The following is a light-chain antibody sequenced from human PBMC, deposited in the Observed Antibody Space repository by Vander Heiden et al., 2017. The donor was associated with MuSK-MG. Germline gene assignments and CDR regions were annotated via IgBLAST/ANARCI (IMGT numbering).Light chain of an antibody. J-gene: IGKJ1*01. CDR3: HQRRDWPRT. V-gene: IGKV3-11*01. CDR2: DAS. CDR1: QSVSSY. Sequence: EIVLTQSPATLSLSPGERATLSCRASQSVSSYLAWYQQKPGQAPRLLIYDASNRATAIPARLSGSGSGTDFTLTISSLEPEDFAVYYCHQRRDWPRTFGQGTKVEIK.